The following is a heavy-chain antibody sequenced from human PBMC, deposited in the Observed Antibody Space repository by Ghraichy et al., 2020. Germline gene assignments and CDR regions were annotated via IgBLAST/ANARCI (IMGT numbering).Heavy chain of an antibody. V-gene: IGHV3-21*01. D-gene: IGHD1-20*01. J-gene: IGHJ6*02. CDR1: GFTFSSYS. CDR3: ARNLYGITDSYYYYGMDV. CDR2: ISSSSSSI. Sequence: GESLNISCAASGFTFSSYSMNWVRQATGKGLEWVSSISSSSSSIYYADSLKGRFTISRDNAKNSLYLQMNSLRAEDTALYYCARNLYGITDSYYYYGMDVWGQGTTVTVSS.